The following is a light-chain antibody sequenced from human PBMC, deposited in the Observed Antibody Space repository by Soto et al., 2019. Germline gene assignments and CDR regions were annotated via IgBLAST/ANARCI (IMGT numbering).Light chain of an antibody. CDR1: TGTLTSGHF. Sequence: QAVVTQEPSLTVSPGGTVTLTCGSSTGTLTSGHFPYWFQQKPGQAPRALIFDTSKKYSWTPARFSGSLLGGKAALTLSGAQPDDEAVYYCLLYFDVARVFGGGTQLTVL. V-gene: IGLV7-46*01. J-gene: IGLJ2*01. CDR3: LLYFDVARV. CDR2: DTS.